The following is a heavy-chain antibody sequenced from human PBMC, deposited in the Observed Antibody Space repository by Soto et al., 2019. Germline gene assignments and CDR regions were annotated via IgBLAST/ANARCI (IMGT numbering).Heavy chain of an antibody. Sequence: QVQVVESGEGVVQPGRSLRLSSAASGFTFRTYAMHWVRKAPGKGLEWVAVISHDGSNTDYGDSVKGRFTISRDNSKSTLSLQMNSLRPEDTGVYYCAKDAGSTEYFFASWGQGTLVSVSS. CDR1: GFTFRTYA. CDR3: AKDAGSTEYFFAS. V-gene: IGHV3-30*18. CDR2: ISHDGSNT. J-gene: IGHJ4*02.